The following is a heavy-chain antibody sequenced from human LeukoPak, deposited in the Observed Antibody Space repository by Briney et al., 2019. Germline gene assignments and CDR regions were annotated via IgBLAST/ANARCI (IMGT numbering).Heavy chain of an antibody. D-gene: IGHD6-19*01. V-gene: IGHV4-59*01. CDR1: GGSISNYY. CDR3: ARDTVAGIPGY. CDR2: IYYSGST. J-gene: IGHJ4*02. Sequence: KPSETLSLTCTVSGGSISNYYWSWIRQPPGKGLEWIGYIYYSGSTNYNPSLRSRVTISVDTSKNQFSLKLNSVTAADTAVYYCARDTVAGIPGYWGQGTLVTVSS.